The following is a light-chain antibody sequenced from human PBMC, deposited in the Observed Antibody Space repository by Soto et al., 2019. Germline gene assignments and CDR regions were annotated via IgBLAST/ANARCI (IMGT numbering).Light chain of an antibody. J-gene: IGLJ3*02. CDR1: SGDVLSYDG. CDR3: CSYAYDNGWL. V-gene: IGLV2-23*01. CDR2: EGS. Sequence: QSALTQPASVSGSPGQSITISCTGPSGDVLSYDGVSWYQHHPGKAPKLIVYEGSKRPSGVSNCFSGPKSGHMASLTISGLQAEDEADYYFCSYAYDNGWLFGGVTKVTVL.